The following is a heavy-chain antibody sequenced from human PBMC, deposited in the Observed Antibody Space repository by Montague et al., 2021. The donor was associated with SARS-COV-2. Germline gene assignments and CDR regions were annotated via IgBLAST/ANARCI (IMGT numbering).Heavy chain of an antibody. V-gene: IGHV4-39*01. Sequence: SETLSLTCTVSGGSISSSDYYWGWIRQPPGKGLEWIGSIFYSVHTYFNPSLKSRVTISVDTSKNQFSLKLSSVTAADTAVYYCARTNYDFWRSHQRKCAIDVWGQGTMVTVSS. D-gene: IGHD3-3*01. CDR1: GGSISSSDYY. CDR2: IFYSVHT. J-gene: IGHJ3*01. CDR3: ARTNYDFWRSHQRKCAIDV.